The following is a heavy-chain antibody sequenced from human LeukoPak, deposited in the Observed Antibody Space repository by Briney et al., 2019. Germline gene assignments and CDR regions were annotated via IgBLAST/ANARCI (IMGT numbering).Heavy chain of an antibody. CDR3: VKDPRDTYGTNWFVS. Sequence: PGGSLRLSCVASGFSFGNYAMSWVRPAPGKGVQWVSQISGTGGATWYAGFARDRFTISRDNSKKTLYLQMSGLRVEDTAMYYCVKDPRDTYGTNWFVSWGQGTLLIVSS. D-gene: IGHD2-21*01. J-gene: IGHJ5*01. V-gene: IGHV3-23*01. CDR1: GFSFGNYA. CDR2: ISGTGGAT.